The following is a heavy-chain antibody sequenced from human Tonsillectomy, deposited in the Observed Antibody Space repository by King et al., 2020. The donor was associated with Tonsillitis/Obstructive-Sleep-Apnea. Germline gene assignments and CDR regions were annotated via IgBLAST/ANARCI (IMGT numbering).Heavy chain of an antibody. CDR3: AGDGAAKGGDRKSDY. CDR1: GFTFSSYW. CDR2: IKEDGSQK. Sequence: QLVQSGGGLVQPGGSLRLSCAASGFTFSSYWMTWVRQAPGKGLEWVANIKEDGSQKFFVDSVKGRFSISRDNAKNSLFLEMNSLRAEDTAVYYCAGDGAAKGGDRKSDYWGQGTLVTVSS. D-gene: IGHD3-16*01. J-gene: IGHJ4*02. V-gene: IGHV3-7*03.